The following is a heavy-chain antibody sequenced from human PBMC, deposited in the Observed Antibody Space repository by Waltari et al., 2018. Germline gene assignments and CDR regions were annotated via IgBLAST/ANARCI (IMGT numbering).Heavy chain of an antibody. V-gene: IGHV3-64*01. D-gene: IGHD6-19*01. Sequence: EVQMVESGGGLVQPGGSLRLSCAASGFTFSSFSMHWVRQAPGKGLEYVSAFSRDGVTTYYANSVKGRFTISRDNSKNTLHLQMGSLRAEDMAVYYCARIDGSGWYGSWGQGTLVTVSS. CDR2: FSRDGVTT. CDR1: GFTFSSFS. J-gene: IGHJ4*02. CDR3: ARIDGSGWYGS.